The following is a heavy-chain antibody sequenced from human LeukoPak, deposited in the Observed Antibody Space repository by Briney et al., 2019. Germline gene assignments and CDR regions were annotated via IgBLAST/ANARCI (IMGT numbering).Heavy chain of an antibody. CDR1: GFTVSSNY. D-gene: IGHD6-13*01. Sequence: GGSLRLSCAASGFTVSSNYMSWVRQAPGKGLEWVSVIYSGGDRYYSDSVKGRFTISRDSSKNTLYLQINSLTADDTAVYYCASPYNNSWYGLGYWGQGTLVTVSS. J-gene: IGHJ4*02. CDR2: IYSGGDR. V-gene: IGHV3-53*01. CDR3: ASPYNNSWYGLGY.